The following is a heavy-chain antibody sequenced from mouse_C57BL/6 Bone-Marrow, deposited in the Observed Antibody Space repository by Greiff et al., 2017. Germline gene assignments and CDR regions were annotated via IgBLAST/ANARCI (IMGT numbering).Heavy chain of an antibody. D-gene: IGHD3-2*02. Sequence: QVQLQQPGTDLVKPGASVKLSCKASGYTFTSYWMHWVKQRPGQGLEWIGNINPSNGGTNYNEKFKSKATLTVDKSSSTAYMQLSSLTSEDSAVYYWARFESAQAKRPSYYFDYWGQGTTLTVSS. CDR3: ARFESAQAKRPSYYFDY. J-gene: IGHJ2*01. CDR1: GYTFTSYW. V-gene: IGHV1-53*01. CDR2: INPSNGGT.